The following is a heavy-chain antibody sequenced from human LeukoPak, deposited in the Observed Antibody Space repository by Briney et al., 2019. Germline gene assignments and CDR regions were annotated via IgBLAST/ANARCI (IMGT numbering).Heavy chain of an antibody. Sequence: GRSLRLCCAASGFTFSSYGMHWVRQAPGKGLEWVAVIWYDGSNKYYADSVKGRFTISRDNSKNTLYLQMNSLRAEDTAVYYCARVRDSSSWYGGFDYWGQGTLVTVSS. CDR1: GFTFSSYG. CDR2: IWYDGSNK. J-gene: IGHJ4*02. V-gene: IGHV3-33*01. CDR3: ARVRDSSSWYGGFDY. D-gene: IGHD6-13*01.